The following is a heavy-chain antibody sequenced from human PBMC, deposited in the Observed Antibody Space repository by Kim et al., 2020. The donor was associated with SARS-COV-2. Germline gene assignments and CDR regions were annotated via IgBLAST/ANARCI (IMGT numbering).Heavy chain of an antibody. CDR1: GFTFSWFP. CDR2: ISSEGATI. D-gene: IGHD3-22*01. Sequence: GGSLRLSCAASGFTFSWFPMEWVRQAPGKGLEWVSYISSEGATIFYADSVKGRFTISRDNAKNSLYLQINSLRAEDTAVYFCAFMGVYDTSGNYYHYWGQGAQVTVSS. CDR3: AFMGVYDTSGNYYHY. V-gene: IGHV3-48*04. J-gene: IGHJ4*02.